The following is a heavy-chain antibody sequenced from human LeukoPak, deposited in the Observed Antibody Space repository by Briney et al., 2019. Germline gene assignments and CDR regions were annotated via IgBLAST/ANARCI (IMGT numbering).Heavy chain of an antibody. D-gene: IGHD3-9*01. CDR3: ARDHILTGEFDY. V-gene: IGHV4-30-4*08. J-gene: IGHJ4*02. CDR1: GGSISSGGYS. CDR2: IYYSGST. Sequence: SETLSLTCAVSGGSISSGGYSWSWIRQPPGKGLEWIGYIYYSGSTYFNPSLKSRVTISVDTSKNQFSLKLNSVTAADTAVYYCARDHILTGEFDYWGQGTLVTVSS.